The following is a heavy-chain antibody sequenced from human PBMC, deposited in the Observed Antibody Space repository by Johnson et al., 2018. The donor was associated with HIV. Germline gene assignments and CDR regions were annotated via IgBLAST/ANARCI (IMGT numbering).Heavy chain of an antibody. Sequence: QVQLVESGGGVVQPGRSLRLSCAASGFTFSTFGMHWVRQAPGKGLEWVAVISHDGDNKYYADSLKGRFTVSRENSKNTMFLQMNILRAEDASVYYCAKDLGGGECEEWASDYYDFGRDYPCLTPRGVVRTFDIWGHGTTVTVSS. CDR2: ISHDGDNK. CDR1: GFTFSTFG. J-gene: IGHJ3*02. D-gene: IGHD3-3*01. V-gene: IGHV3-30*18. CDR3: AKDLGGGECEEWASDYYDFGRDYPCLTPRGVVRTFDI.